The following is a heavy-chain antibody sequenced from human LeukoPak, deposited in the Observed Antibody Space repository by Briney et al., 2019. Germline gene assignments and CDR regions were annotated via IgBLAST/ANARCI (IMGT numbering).Heavy chain of an antibody. CDR3: ARRGGDRFDY. J-gene: IGHJ3*01. V-gene: IGHV5-51*01. CDR2: IYPGDSDT. Sequence: GESLKISCKGSGYRFTSYWTGWVRQMPGKGLEWVGIIYPGDSDTRYSPALQGQVTISADKSICTAYMRWSRLKASDTGLYYCARRGGDRFDYWGEGKLVSVSS. CDR1: GYRFTSYW. D-gene: IGHD6-25*01.